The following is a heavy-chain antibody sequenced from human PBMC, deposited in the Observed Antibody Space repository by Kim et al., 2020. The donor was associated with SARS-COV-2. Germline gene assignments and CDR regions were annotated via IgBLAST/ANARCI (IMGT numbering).Heavy chain of an antibody. D-gene: IGHD3-10*01. CDR2: ISYDGSNK. CDR1: GFTFSSYA. J-gene: IGHJ4*02. V-gene: IGHV3-30*04. CDR3: ASPLHRGVIDY. Sequence: GGSLRLSCAASGFTFSSYAMHWVRQAPGKGLEWVAVISYDGSNKYYADSVKGRFTISRDNSKNTLYLQMNSLRAEDTAVYYCASPLHRGVIDYWGQGTLVTVSS.